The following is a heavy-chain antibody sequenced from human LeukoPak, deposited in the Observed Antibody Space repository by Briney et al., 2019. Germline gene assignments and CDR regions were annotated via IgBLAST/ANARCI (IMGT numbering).Heavy chain of an antibody. V-gene: IGHV1-2*04. Sequence: GASVKVSCKASGYTFTAYYLHWVRQAPGQGLEWMGWINPNSGGTNYAQKFKGWVTLTRDTSINTTYMELSRLASDDTAVYYCARMGDSGSYGFDIWGQGTMVTVSS. CDR3: ARMGDSGSYGFDI. CDR1: GYTFTAYY. CDR2: INPNSGGT. D-gene: IGHD3-10*01. J-gene: IGHJ3*02.